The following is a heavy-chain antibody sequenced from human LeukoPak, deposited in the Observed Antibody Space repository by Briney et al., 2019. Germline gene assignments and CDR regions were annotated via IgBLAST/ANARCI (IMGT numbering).Heavy chain of an antibody. D-gene: IGHD6-13*01. CDR1: GFTFSSYA. CDR2: ISSNGGST. V-gene: IGHV3-64D*09. CDR3: VKSYSSSWYPFDY. J-gene: IGHJ4*02. Sequence: GGSLTLSCSASGFTFSSYAMHWVRQAPGKGLEYVSAISSNGGSTYYADSVKGRFTISRDNSKNTLYLQMSSLRAEDTAVYYCVKSYSSSWYPFDYWGQGTLVTVSS.